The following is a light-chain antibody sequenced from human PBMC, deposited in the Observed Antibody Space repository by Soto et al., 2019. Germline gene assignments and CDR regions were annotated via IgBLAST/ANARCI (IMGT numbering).Light chain of an antibody. CDR1: QSVTTY. J-gene: IGKJ1*01. Sequence: EIVLTQSPDTLSLSPGERATLSCRASQSVTTYLAWYQHRPGQTPRLLIYGASYRATGIPDRFFGSGSGTDFILTITRLEPEDFAMYYCQQYYASPRPFGQGTKVEVK. V-gene: IGKV3-20*01. CDR3: QQYYASPRP. CDR2: GAS.